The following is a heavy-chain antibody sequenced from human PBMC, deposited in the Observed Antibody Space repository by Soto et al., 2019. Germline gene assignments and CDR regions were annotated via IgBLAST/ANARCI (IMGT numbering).Heavy chain of an antibody. J-gene: IGHJ4*02. CDR3: AKDGGFSCSPSHFQF. D-gene: IGHD2-15*01. V-gene: IGHV3-23*01. Sequence: GGSLRLSCAASGFTFGDYAMSWVRQAPGKGLEWVSSVSGSGSSTYHADSVKGRFTISRDYSKNTVYLQLNSLRADDTAIYYCAKDGGFSCSPSHFQFWGQGTLVTVSS. CDR2: VSGSGSST. CDR1: GFTFGDYA.